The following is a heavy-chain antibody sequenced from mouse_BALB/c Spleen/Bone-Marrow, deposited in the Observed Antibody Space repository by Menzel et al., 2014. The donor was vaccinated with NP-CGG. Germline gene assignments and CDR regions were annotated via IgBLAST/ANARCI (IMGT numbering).Heavy chain of an antibody. CDR2: INPSNGRT. J-gene: IGHJ2*01. Sequence: QVQLQQSGAELVKPGDSVKLSCKASCYTFTSYWMHWVKQRPGQGLEWIGEINPSNGRTNYNEKFKNKATLTVDKSSSTTNMHLSSLTSEDSAVYDCARSGNYYFDYWGQGTTLTVSS. CDR1: CYTFTSYW. V-gene: IGHV1S81*02. CDR3: ARSGNYYFDY. D-gene: IGHD2-1*01.